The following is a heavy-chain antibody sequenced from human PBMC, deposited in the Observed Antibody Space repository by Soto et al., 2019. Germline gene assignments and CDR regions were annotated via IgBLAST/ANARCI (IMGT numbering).Heavy chain of an antibody. Sequence: GGSLRLSCAGSGFTFSTYGIHWVRQAPGKGLEWVAVISYDGSNKYYADSVKGRFTISRDNSKNTLSLQMNSLRPEDTAVYYCAKDSGRTGGSDNWGQGTLVTVSS. CDR1: GFTFSTYG. V-gene: IGHV3-30*18. CDR2: ISYDGSNK. CDR3: AKDSGRTGGSDN. J-gene: IGHJ4*02. D-gene: IGHD3-10*01.